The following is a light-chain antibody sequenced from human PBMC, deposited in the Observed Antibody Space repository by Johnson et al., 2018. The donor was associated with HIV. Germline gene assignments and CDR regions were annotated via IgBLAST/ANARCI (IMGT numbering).Light chain of an antibody. CDR3: GTWYSSLSAGV. Sequence: QSVLTQPPSVSAAPGQKVTISCSGSSSNIGNNYVSWYQQLPGTAPKLLIYDNNKRPSGIPDRFSGSKSGTSATLGITGLQTGDEADCYCGTWYSSLSAGVFGTGTWVTVL. CDR1: SSNIGNNY. V-gene: IGLV1-51*01. J-gene: IGLJ1*01. CDR2: DNN.